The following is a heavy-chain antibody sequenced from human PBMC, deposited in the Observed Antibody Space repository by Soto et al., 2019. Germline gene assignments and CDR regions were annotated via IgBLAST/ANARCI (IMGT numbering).Heavy chain of an antibody. Sequence: EVQLVESGGGLVQPGRSLRLSCAASGFTFDDYAMHWVRQAPGKGLEWVSGISWNSGSIGYADSVKGRFTLSRDKAKNSLYLQMNGLRAEDTALYYCAQGGDYEFWSGQKNWFDPWGQGTLVTVSS. CDR3: AQGGDYEFWSGQKNWFDP. V-gene: IGHV3-9*01. D-gene: IGHD3-3*01. CDR1: GFTFDDYA. J-gene: IGHJ5*02. CDR2: ISWNSGSI.